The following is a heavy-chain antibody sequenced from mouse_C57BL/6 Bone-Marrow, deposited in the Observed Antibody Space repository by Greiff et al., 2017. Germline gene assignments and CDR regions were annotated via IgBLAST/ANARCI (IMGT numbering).Heavy chain of an antibody. J-gene: IGHJ3*01. D-gene: IGHD2-3*01. CDR3: ARPRWLLQAWFAY. CDR1: GFSLSTFGMG. CDR2: IWWDDDK. V-gene: IGHV8-8*01. Sequence: QVTLKECGPGILQPSQTLSLTCSFSGFSLSTFGMGVGWIRQPSGKGLEWLAHIWWDDDKYYNPALKSRLTISKDTSKNQVFLKIANVDTADTATYYCARPRWLLQAWFAYWGQGTLVTVSA.